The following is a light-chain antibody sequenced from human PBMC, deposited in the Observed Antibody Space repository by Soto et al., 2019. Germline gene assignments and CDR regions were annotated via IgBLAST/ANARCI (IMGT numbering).Light chain of an antibody. J-gene: IGKJ4*01. CDR1: QGISSY. CDR2: SAS. Sequence: IQLTQSPSSLSASVGDRVTITCRASQGISSYLASYQQKPGKAPKLLIYSASTLQNGVPSRFSGSRSGTGFTLPITNLQPEDFATYYRQQLNSFPFTFGGRTRVEIK. V-gene: IGKV1-9*01. CDR3: QQLNSFPFT.